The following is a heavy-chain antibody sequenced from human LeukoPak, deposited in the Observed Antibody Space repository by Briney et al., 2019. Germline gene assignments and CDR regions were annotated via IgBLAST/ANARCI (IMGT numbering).Heavy chain of an antibody. CDR2: FYYSGRT. CDR3: ARPYYYDSRIDP. CDR1: GGSISSGDYY. Sequence: PSETLSLTCTVSGGSISSGDYYWSWIRQPPGKGLEWIGYFYYSGRTYYNPSLKSRVTISVDTSKNQFSLKLSSVTAADTAVYYCARPYYYDSRIDPWGQGTLVTVSS. J-gene: IGHJ5*02. V-gene: IGHV4-30-4*01. D-gene: IGHD3-22*01.